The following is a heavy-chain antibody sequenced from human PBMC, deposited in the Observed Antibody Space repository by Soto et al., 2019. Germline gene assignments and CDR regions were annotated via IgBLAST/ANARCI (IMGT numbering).Heavy chain of an antibody. CDR2: ISGYNGDT. CDR3: AKNGQPPSYYNGRDV. V-gene: IGHV1-18*01. Sequence: GASVKVSCKASGYTFTSYYISWVRQAPGQGLEWMGWISGYNGDTNYAQKVQGRVTMTIDTSTYTAYMELRSLTSDDTAIYYCAKNGQPPSYYNGRDVWGQGTRVTVS. CDR1: GYTFTSYY. J-gene: IGHJ6*02. D-gene: IGHD2-8*01.